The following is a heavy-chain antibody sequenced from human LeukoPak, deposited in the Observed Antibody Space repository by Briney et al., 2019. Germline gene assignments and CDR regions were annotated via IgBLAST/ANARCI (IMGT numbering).Heavy chain of an antibody. J-gene: IGHJ4*02. CDR2: ISDGYTM. Sequence: PGRSLRLSCAASVFIFSNYEMNWVRQAPGKGLEWVSYISDGYTMYYTDSVKGRFIISRDNAKNSLYLQMNSLSAEDTAVYYCARGFRSGWGIDLWGQGTLVAVSS. D-gene: IGHD6-19*01. CDR3: ARGFRSGWGIDL. V-gene: IGHV3-48*03. CDR1: VFIFSNYE.